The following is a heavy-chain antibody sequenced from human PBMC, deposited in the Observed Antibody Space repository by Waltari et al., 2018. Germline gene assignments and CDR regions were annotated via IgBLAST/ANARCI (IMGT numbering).Heavy chain of an antibody. V-gene: IGHV4-39*01. J-gene: IGHJ6*03. Sequence: LSPGRGLEWFGSIYYSGSTYYNPSLKSRVTISVDTSKNQFSLKLSSVTAADTAVYYCASQLTGRYYYYYMDVWGKGTTVTVSS. CDR2: IYYSGST. CDR3: ASQLTGRYYYYYMDV. D-gene: IGHD7-27*01.